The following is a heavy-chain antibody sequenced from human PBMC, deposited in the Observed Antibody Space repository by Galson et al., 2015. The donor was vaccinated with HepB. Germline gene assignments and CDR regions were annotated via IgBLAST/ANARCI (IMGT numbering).Heavy chain of an antibody. J-gene: IGHJ3*02. CDR3: ARAAAGTRNGLDI. CDR1: GFTFNSCW. D-gene: IGHD6-13*01. CDR2: VNTDGSST. V-gene: IGHV3-74*01. Sequence: SLRLSCAASGFTFNSCWMHWVRQAPGKGLVWVSRVNTDGSSTNYADSVQGRFTISRDNAKNTLYLQMNGLRAEETAAYYCARAAAGTRNGLDIWGQGTVVTVSS.